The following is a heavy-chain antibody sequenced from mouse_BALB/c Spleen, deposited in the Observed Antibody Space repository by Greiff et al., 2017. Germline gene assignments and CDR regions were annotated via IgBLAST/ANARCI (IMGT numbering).Heavy chain of an antibody. CDR3: ARDRGYAMDY. CDR2: ISDGGSYT. Sequence: EVKLMESGGGLVKPGGSLKLSCAAPGFTFSDYYMYWVRQTPEKRLEWVATISDGGSYTYYPDSVKGRFTISRDNAKNNLYLQMSSLKSEDTAMYYCARDRGYAMDYWGQGTSVTVSS. J-gene: IGHJ4*01. D-gene: IGHD3-1*01. CDR1: GFTFSDYY. V-gene: IGHV5-4*02.